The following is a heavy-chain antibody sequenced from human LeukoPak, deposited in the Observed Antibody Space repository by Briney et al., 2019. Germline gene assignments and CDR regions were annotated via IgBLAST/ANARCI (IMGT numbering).Heavy chain of an antibody. V-gene: IGHV4-59*01. Sequence: AETLSLTCTVSGGSISRYYWSWIRQPPGKGLEWIGYIYYSGSTNYNPSLKSRVTISVDTSKNQFSLKLSSVTAAGTAVYYCARAARVVPAAIGAFDIWGQGTMVTVSS. J-gene: IGHJ3*02. CDR3: ARAARVVPAAIGAFDI. CDR1: GGSISRYY. D-gene: IGHD2-2*01. CDR2: IYYSGST.